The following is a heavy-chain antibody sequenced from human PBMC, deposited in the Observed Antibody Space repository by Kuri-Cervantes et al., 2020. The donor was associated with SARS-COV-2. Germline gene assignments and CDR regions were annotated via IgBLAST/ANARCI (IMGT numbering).Heavy chain of an antibody. Sequence: ESLKISCTVSGGSISSYYWSWIRQPPGKGLEWIGYIYYSGSANYNPSLKSRVTISVDTSKNQFSLRLSSVTAADTAVYYCARDLREWLPKKYYYYYGMDVWGQGTTVTVSS. CDR2: IYYSGSA. D-gene: IGHD3-3*01. CDR3: ARDLREWLPKKYYYYYGMDV. CDR1: GGSISSYY. J-gene: IGHJ6*02. V-gene: IGHV4-59*01.